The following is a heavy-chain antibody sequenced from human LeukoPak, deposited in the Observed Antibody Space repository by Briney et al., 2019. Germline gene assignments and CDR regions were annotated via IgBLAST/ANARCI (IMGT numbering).Heavy chain of an antibody. Sequence: PSETLSLTCTVSGGSISSYYWSWIRQPAGKGLEWIGRIYTSGSTNYNPSLKSRITMSVETSKNHFSLKLSSVTAADTAVYYCARDLYSSSAYYYYMDVWGKGTTVTVSS. D-gene: IGHD6-6*01. CDR2: IYTSGST. CDR3: ARDLYSSSAYYYYMDV. J-gene: IGHJ6*03. V-gene: IGHV4-4*07. CDR1: GGSISSYY.